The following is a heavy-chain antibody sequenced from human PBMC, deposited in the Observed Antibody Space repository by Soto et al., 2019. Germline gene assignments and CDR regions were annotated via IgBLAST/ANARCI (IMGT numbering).Heavy chain of an antibody. CDR3: ARGGRHSDYYYYYGMDV. CDR1: GYTFTIYY. Sequence: QVQLVQSGAEVKKPGDSVKVSCKAFGYTFTIYYIHWVGQAPGQGLEWMGVINTSGGSPTYAQKFQDRVTMTRDTSTSTVYMELSSLRSEDTAVYYCARGGRHSDYYYYYGMDVWGQGTTVTVSS. D-gene: IGHD6-25*01. V-gene: IGHV1-46*01. J-gene: IGHJ6*02. CDR2: INTSGGSP.